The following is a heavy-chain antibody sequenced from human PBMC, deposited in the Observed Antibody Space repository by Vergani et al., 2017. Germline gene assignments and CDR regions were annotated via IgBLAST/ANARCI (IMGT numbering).Heavy chain of an antibody. J-gene: IGHJ6*02. V-gene: IGHV3-33*08. CDR2: IWYDGSNK. Sequence: VQLVESGGGLVKPGGSLRLSCAASGFTFSSYGMHWVRQAPGKGLEWVAVIWYDGSNKYYADSVKGRFTISRENSKKQLYLQMNSLRAEDTAVYYCARDESYCGGDCAPQPIFYYYGMDVWGQGTTVTVSS. D-gene: IGHD2-21*02. CDR3: ARDESYCGGDCAPQPIFYYYGMDV. CDR1: GFTFSSYG.